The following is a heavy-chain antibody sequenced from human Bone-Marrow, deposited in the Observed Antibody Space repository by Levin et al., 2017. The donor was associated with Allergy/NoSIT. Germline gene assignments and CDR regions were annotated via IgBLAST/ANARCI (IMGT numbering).Heavy chain of an antibody. D-gene: IGHD5-24*01. J-gene: IGHJ4*02. V-gene: IGHV1-69*13. CDR3: ARDEGLGLQISS. CDR2: IIPMFGTT. Sequence: SVKVSCKASGGTFKSYTISWVRQAPGQGLEWMAGIIPMFGTTHYAQKFHGRVTITADESTITAYMELTSLRVEATAIYYCARDEGLGLQISSWGQGTLVTVSS. CDR1: GGTFKSYT.